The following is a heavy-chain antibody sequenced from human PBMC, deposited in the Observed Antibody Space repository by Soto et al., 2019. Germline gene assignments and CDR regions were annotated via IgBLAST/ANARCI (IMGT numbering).Heavy chain of an antibody. V-gene: IGHV4-39*01. CDR1: GGSIISSNSY. Sequence: QLLLQESGPGLVKPLETLSLTCTVSGGSIISSNSYWGWIRQPPGKGLEWIGSIYYTGSTYYKSSLRSRLTISVDTSKNQFSLTLNSVTAADTAMYYCARHPHYGDYVAWFDPWGQGTLVTVSS. CDR2: IYYTGST. CDR3: ARHPHYGDYVAWFDP. J-gene: IGHJ5*02. D-gene: IGHD4-17*01.